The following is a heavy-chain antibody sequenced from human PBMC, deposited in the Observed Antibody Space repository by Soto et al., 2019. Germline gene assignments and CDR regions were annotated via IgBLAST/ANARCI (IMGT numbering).Heavy chain of an antibody. V-gene: IGHV3-30*18. CDR2: ISYDGSNK. Sequence: QVQLVESGGGVVQPGRSLRLSCAASGFTFSSYGMHWVRQAPGKGLEWVAVISYDGSNKYYADSVKGRFTISRDNSKITLYLQMNSLRAEDTAVYYCAKGDGVGTNWFDPWGQGTLVTVSS. D-gene: IGHD1-26*01. J-gene: IGHJ5*02. CDR3: AKGDGVGTNWFDP. CDR1: GFTFSSYG.